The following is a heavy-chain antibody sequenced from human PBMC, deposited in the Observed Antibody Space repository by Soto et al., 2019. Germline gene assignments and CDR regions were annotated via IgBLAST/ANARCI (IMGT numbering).Heavy chain of an antibody. Sequence: ASVKVSCKASGYTFTSYGISWVRQAPGQGLEWMGWISAYNGNANYAQKFQGRVTMTTDTSTSTAYMQLRSLRSDDTAVYYCARDSRMTTVTTSAYWGRGTLVTVSS. CDR2: ISAYNGNA. CDR3: ARDSRMTTVTTSAY. J-gene: IGHJ4*02. D-gene: IGHD4-17*01. CDR1: GYTFTSYG. V-gene: IGHV1-18*01.